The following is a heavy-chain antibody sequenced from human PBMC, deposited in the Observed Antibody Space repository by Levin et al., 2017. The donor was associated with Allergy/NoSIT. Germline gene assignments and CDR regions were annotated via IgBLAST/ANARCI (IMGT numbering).Heavy chain of an antibody. CDR3: ARERCSTNCYDQSSIVDY. CDR1: GYTFTNYG. Sequence: ASVKVSCKASGYTFTNYGVSWVRQAPGQGLEWLGWISGYNGHTNYAQNIQGRVTTTTDTSTSTAYMELRSLRSDDTAVYYCARERCSTNCYDQSSIVDYWGQGTLVTVSS. V-gene: IGHV1-18*01. J-gene: IGHJ4*02. D-gene: IGHD2-2*01. CDR2: ISGYNGHT.